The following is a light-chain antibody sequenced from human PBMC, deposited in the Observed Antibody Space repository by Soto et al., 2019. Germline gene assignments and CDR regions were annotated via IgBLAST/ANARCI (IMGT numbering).Light chain of an antibody. J-gene: IGKJ1*01. CDR1: QSINSN. CDR3: QQYNNWPPAWT. Sequence: EIVMTQSPATLSVSPGARAPLSCRASQSINSNLAWYQQKPGQSPRLLIYGASTRATGIPARFSGSGSGTQFTLTISSLQSEDFAVYYCQQYNNWPPAWTFGQGTKVDIK. V-gene: IGKV3-15*01. CDR2: GAS.